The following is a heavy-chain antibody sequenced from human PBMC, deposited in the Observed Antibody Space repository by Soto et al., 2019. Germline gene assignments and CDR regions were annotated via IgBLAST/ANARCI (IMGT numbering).Heavy chain of an antibody. D-gene: IGHD3-3*01. Sequence: QITLKESGSTLVKPTQTLTLTCTFSGFSLSTSGVGVGWIRQPPGKALEWLALIYWDDDKRYSPSLKSRLTITKDTSKNPVVLTMTNMDPVDTATYYCAHSPSKLRRNPWGDAYFDFWGQGTLVTVSS. CDR3: AHSPSKLRRNPWGDAYFDF. CDR2: IYWDDDK. J-gene: IGHJ4*02. CDR1: GFSLSTSGVG. V-gene: IGHV2-5*02.